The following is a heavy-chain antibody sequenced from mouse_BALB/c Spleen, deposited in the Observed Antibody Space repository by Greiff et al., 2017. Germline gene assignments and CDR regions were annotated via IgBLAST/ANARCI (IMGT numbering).Heavy chain of an antibody. V-gene: IGHV1S29*02. CDR1: GYTFTDYN. CDR2: IYPYNGGT. D-gene: IGHD2-4*01. J-gene: IGHJ4*01. Sequence: EVQLQQSGPELVKPGASVKISCKASGYTFTDYNMHWVKQSHGKSLEWIGYIYPYNGGTCYNQKFKSKATLTVDNSSSTAYMELRSLTSEDSAVYYCAREDLDYEYAMDYWGQGTSVTVSS. CDR3: AREDLDYEYAMDY.